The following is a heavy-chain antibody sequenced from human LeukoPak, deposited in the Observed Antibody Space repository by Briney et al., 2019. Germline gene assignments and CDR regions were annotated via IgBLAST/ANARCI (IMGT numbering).Heavy chain of an antibody. CDR1: GYTFTSYG. D-gene: IGHD2-2*01. V-gene: IGHV1-18*01. CDR3: ARDLIRVVVPAAIGY. CDR2: ISAYNGNT. J-gene: IGHJ4*02. Sequence: ASVKVSCKASGYTFTSYGISWVRQAPGQGLEWMGWISAYNGNTNYAQKLQGRVTMTTDTSTSTAYMELRSLRSDDTAVYYCARDLIRVVVPAAIGYWGQGTLVTVSS.